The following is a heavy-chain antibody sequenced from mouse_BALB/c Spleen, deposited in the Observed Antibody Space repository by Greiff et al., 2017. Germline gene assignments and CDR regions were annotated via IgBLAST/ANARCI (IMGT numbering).Heavy chain of an antibody. CDR2: ISSGGGST. D-gene: IGHD3-1*01. V-gene: IGHV5-12-1*01. Sequence: EVKLVESGGGLVKPGGSLKLSCAASGFAFSSYDMSWVRQTPEKRLEWVAYISSGGGSTYYPDTVKGRFTISRDNAKNTLYLQMSSLKSEDTAMYYCARGGGQLGVDYWGQGTTLTVSS. J-gene: IGHJ2*01. CDR1: GFAFSSYD. CDR3: ARGGGQLGVDY.